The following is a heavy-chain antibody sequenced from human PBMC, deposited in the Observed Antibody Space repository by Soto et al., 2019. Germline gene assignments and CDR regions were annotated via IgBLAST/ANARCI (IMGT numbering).Heavy chain of an antibody. Sequence: ASVKVSCKVSGYTLTELSMHWVRQAPGKGLEWMGGFDTEDGETIYAQKFQGRVTMTEDTSTDTAYMELSSLRSEDTAVYYCATDSISSGYYFQVYWGQGTLVTVSS. CDR3: ATDSISSGYYFQVY. CDR2: FDTEDGET. J-gene: IGHJ4*02. CDR1: GYTLTELS. V-gene: IGHV1-24*01. D-gene: IGHD3-22*01.